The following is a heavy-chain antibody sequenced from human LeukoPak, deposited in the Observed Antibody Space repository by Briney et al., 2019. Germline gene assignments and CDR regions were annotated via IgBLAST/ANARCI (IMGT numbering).Heavy chain of an antibody. Sequence: PGGSLRLSCAVSGITLSNDGMSWVRQAPGKGLEWVAGISDSGGRTNYADSVKGWFTISRDNPKNTLYLQMNSLRPEDTAVYFCAKRGVVIRVILVGFHKEAYYFDSWGQGVLVTVSS. D-gene: IGHD3-22*01. CDR1: GITLSNDG. V-gene: IGHV3-23*01. CDR3: AKRGVVIRVILVGFHKEAYYFDS. CDR2: ISDSGGRT. J-gene: IGHJ4*02.